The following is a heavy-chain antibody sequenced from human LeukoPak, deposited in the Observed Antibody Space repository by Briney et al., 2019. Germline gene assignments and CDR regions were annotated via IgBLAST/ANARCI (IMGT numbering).Heavy chain of an antibody. V-gene: IGHV5-51*01. Sequence: GESLKISCKGSGYSFVSYWIGWVRQLPGKGLEWMGIIYPGDSDTRYSPSFQGQVTMSVDKSISIAYLQWSDLKASDTAMYYCARGAVELATTNAFDIWGQGTMVTVSS. CDR2: IYPGDSDT. D-gene: IGHD5-24*01. CDR1: GYSFVSYW. CDR3: ARGAVELATTNAFDI. J-gene: IGHJ3*02.